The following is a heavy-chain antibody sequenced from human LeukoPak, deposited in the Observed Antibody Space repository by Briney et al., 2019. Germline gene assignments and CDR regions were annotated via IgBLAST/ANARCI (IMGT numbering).Heavy chain of an antibody. CDR3: AREFGHNRWYFDY. CDR2: INWNNDGI. V-gene: IGHV3-9*01. J-gene: IGHJ4*02. CDR1: GFTFADHA. D-gene: IGHD5-24*01. Sequence: GGPLRLSCVASGFTFADHAMHWVRRAPGQGLEWVTGINWNNDGIVYAASVKGRFTVSRDSSLNTLHLQMNSLKTEDTAVYYCAREFGHNRWYFDYWGQGALVTVSS.